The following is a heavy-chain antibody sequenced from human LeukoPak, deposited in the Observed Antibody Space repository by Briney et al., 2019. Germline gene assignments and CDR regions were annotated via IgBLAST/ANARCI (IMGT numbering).Heavy chain of an antibody. CDR1: GFTFSSYW. CDR3: ARDGPPELLWFGESKFDY. Sequence: PGGSLRLSCAASGFTFSSYWMSWVRQAPGKGLEWVANIKQDGSEKYYVDSVKGRFTISRDNAKNSLYLQMNSLRAEDTAVYYCARDGPPELLWFGESKFDYWGQGTLVTVSS. J-gene: IGHJ4*02. D-gene: IGHD3-10*01. V-gene: IGHV3-7*01. CDR2: IKQDGSEK.